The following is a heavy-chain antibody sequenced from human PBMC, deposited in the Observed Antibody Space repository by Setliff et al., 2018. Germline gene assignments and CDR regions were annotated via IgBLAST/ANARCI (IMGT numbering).Heavy chain of an antibody. CDR3: ARMSGYCGGGRCKGHYALDY. Sequence: SETLSLTCSVSGDSISAASIMAWIRQPPGKGLEWIGHIYTSWSTVYNPSLKSRVTMSVDTSKNQFSLELTSVTAADTAVYYCARMSGYCGGGRCKGHYALDYWGQGTLVTVSS. J-gene: IGHJ4*02. V-gene: IGHV4-4*08. CDR1: GDSISAAS. D-gene: IGHD2-15*01. CDR2: IYTSWST.